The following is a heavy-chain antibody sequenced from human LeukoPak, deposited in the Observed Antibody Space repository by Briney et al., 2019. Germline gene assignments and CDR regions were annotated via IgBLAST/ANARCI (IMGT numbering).Heavy chain of an antibody. CDR3: VNLGYSD. J-gene: IGHJ4*02. V-gene: IGHV3-7*01. D-gene: IGHD5-12*01. CDR1: GFTFSSYN. Sequence: GGSLRLSCAASGFTFSSYNMNWVRQAPGKGLEWVATIKNDGSDKYYVDSVKGRFTLSRDNAKNSVYLQMDSLRVEDTAVYYCVNLGYSDGGQGTLVTVSS. CDR2: IKNDGSDK.